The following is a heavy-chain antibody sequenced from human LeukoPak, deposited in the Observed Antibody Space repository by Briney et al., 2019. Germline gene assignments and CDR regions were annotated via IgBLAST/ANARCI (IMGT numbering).Heavy chain of an antibody. Sequence: SETLSLTCTVSGGSISSYYWSWIRQPPGKELGWIGYIYYSGSTNYNPSLKSRVTISVDTSKNQFSLKLSSVTAADTAVYYCAREGDFWRRNYYFDYWGQGTLVTVSS. CDR1: GGSISSYY. V-gene: IGHV4-59*01. D-gene: IGHD3-3*01. CDR2: IYYSGST. J-gene: IGHJ4*02. CDR3: AREGDFWRRNYYFDY.